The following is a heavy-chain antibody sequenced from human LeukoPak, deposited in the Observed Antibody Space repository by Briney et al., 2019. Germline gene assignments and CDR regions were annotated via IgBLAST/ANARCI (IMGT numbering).Heavy chain of an antibody. D-gene: IGHD5-18*01. CDR3: ARKDTAIDY. V-gene: IGHV1-8*01. Sequence: ASVKVSCKASGYTFTSYDINWVRHGTGQGLERMGWMNPNSGNTGYAQKFQGRVTMTRNTSISTAYMELSSLRSEDTAVYYCARKDTAIDYWGQGTLVTVSS. CDR1: GYTFTSYD. J-gene: IGHJ4*02. CDR2: MNPNSGNT.